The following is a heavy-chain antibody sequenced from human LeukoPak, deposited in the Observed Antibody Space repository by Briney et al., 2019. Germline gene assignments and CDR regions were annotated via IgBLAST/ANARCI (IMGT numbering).Heavy chain of an antibody. CDR3: ARDRAPYYYDSSAYYFDY. CDR1: GYTFTGYY. D-gene: IGHD3-22*01. Sequence: ASVKVSCKASGYTFTGYYMHWVRQAPGQGFEWMGWINPNSGGTNYAQKFQGRVTMTRDTSISTAYMELSRLRSDDTAVYYCARDRAPYYYDSSAYYFDYWGQGTLVTVSS. V-gene: IGHV1-2*02. CDR2: INPNSGGT. J-gene: IGHJ4*02.